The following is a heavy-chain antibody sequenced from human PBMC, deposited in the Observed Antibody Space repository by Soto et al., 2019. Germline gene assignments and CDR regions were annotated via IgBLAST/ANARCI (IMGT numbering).Heavy chain of an antibody. D-gene: IGHD5-12*01. CDR2: IYNSGST. J-gene: IGHJ6*02. Sequence: TSETLSLTCTVSGGSINVYYCSWIRQPPGKGLEWVGYIYNSGSTNYNPSLKSRVTISVDRSKNQFSLKLSSVTAADTAVYYCARGYVDIVATSPLRVVDYGMDVWGQGTTVTVSS. CDR1: GGSINVYY. CDR3: ARGYVDIVATSPLRVVDYGMDV. V-gene: IGHV4-59*12.